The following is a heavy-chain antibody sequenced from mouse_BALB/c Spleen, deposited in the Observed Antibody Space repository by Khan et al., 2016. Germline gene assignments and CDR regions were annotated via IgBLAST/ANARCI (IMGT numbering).Heavy chain of an antibody. V-gene: IGHV14-3*02. J-gene: IGHJ2*01. CDR2: IDPANGNS. Sequence: VQLQQSGAELVKPGASVKLSCTASGFNIRDTYVHWVKQRPEQGLEWIGRIDPANGNSKYDPKFQGKATITADTSSNTAYLQIRSLTSEDTAAYYCAPDGYYSQWGQGTTLTVSS. CDR3: APDGYYSQ. D-gene: IGHD2-3*01. CDR1: GFNIRDTY.